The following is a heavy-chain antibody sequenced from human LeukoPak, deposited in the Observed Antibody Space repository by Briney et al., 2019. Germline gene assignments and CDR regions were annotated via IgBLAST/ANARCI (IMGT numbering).Heavy chain of an antibody. V-gene: IGHV3-15*01. CDR3: TTGISGY. D-gene: IGHD3-10*01. CDR1: GFTFSNAC. Sequence: GGALRLFCAASGFTFSNACMSWVRQVPGKGLEWVGRIKSKSDGGTTDYAAPVKGRFTISGDDSKNTLYLQMNSLKTEDTAVYYCTTGISGYWGRGTLVTVSS. J-gene: IGHJ4*02. CDR2: IKSKSDGGTT.